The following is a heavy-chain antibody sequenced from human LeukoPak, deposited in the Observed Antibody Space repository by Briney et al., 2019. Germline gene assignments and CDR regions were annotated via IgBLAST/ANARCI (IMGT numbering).Heavy chain of an antibody. V-gene: IGHV4-31*03. CDR3: ARLPRYDFWS. D-gene: IGHD3-3*01. Sequence: SETLSLTCTVSGVSISSVGYYWSWIRQYPGKGLEWIGYISYSGTTYYNPSLKSRVTISVDTSKKQFSLKLNSMTAADTAVYYCARLPRYDFWSWGQGTLVTVSS. CDR2: ISYSGTT. J-gene: IGHJ4*02. CDR1: GVSISSVGYY.